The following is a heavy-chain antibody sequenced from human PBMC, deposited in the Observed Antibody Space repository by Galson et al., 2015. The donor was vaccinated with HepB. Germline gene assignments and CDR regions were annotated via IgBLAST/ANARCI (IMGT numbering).Heavy chain of an antibody. CDR3: ARNLLGSGSFFDC. Sequence: SVKVSCKASGYTFTSYSIHWVRQAPGQRLEWMGWINTADGSTKYSQNFQGRVTITRGTSADTAYMELSSLKSGDTAVYYCARNLLGSGSFFDCWGQGTLVTVSS. V-gene: IGHV1-3*04. CDR2: INTADGST. D-gene: IGHD3-10*01. J-gene: IGHJ4*02. CDR1: GYTFTSYS.